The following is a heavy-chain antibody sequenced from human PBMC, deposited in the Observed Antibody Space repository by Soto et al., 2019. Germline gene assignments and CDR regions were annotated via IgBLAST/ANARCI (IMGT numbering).Heavy chain of an antibody. CDR3: AKDDDILPSDLHY. Sequence: EVPLLESEGGLVQPGGSLRLSCAASGFTFSSYAMTWVRQASGKGLEWVSTINAGGDATYYAASLRGRFTISRDNSKKILYLQMNSLRVEDTAIYYCAKDDDILPSDLHYWGQGTLVTVSS. D-gene: IGHD3-9*01. V-gene: IGHV3-23*01. CDR2: INAGGDAT. J-gene: IGHJ4*02. CDR1: GFTFSSYA.